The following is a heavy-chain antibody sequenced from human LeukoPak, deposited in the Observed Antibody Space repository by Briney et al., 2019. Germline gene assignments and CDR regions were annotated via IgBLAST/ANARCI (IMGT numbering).Heavy chain of an antibody. CDR2: INPNSGGA. D-gene: IGHD3-22*01. V-gene: IGHV1-2*02. Sequence: ASVKVSCKASGYTFTGSSIHWVRQAPGQGLEWMGWINPNSGGANYAQNFQGRVTMTRDTSISTAYMELGRLRSDDTAVYYCAREVVVITPYFDYWGQGTLVTVSS. CDR1: GYTFTGSS. J-gene: IGHJ4*02. CDR3: AREVVVITPYFDY.